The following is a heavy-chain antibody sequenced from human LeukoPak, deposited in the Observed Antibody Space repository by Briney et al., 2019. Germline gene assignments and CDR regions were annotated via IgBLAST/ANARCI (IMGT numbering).Heavy chain of an antibody. CDR2: IYTSGST. D-gene: IGHD4-17*01. V-gene: IGHV4-4*07. J-gene: IGHJ6*02. Sequence: PSETLSLTCTVSGGSISSYYWSWIRQPAGKGLEWIGRIYTSGSTNYNPSLKSRVTMSVDTSKNQFSLKLSSVTAADTAVYYCARGDDYGDYDYGMDVWGQGTTVTVSS. CDR1: GGSISSYY. CDR3: ARGDDYGDYDYGMDV.